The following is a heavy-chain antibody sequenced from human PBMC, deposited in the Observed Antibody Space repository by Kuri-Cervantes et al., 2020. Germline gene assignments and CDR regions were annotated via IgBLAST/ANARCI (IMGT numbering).Heavy chain of an antibody. CDR3: ATVGGGDFSYYHYMDV. V-gene: IGHV4-34*01. J-gene: IGHJ6*03. CDR2: INHSGST. Sequence: SETLSLTCAVYGGSFSGYYWSWIRQPPGKGLEWIGEINHSGSTNYNPSLKSRVTISVDTSKNQFSLKLSSVTAADTAVYYCATVGGGDFSYYHYMDVWGKGTTVTVSS. D-gene: IGHD4-17*01. CDR1: GGSFSGYY.